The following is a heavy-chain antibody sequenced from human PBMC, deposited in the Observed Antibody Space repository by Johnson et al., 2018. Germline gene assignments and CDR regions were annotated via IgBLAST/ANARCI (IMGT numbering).Heavy chain of an antibody. CDR2: ISYDGSNK. J-gene: IGHJ3*02. CDR3: ARGNVLLWFGESLDAFDI. CDR1: GFTFSSYA. D-gene: IGHD3-10*01. V-gene: IGHV3-30*14. Sequence: QVQLVESGGGVVQPGRSLRLSCAASGFTFSSYAMHWVRQAPGKGLEWVAVISYDGSNKYYADSVKGRFTISRDNSKNTLYLQMNSLRAEDTAVYYCARGNVLLWFGESLDAFDIWGQGTMFTVSS.